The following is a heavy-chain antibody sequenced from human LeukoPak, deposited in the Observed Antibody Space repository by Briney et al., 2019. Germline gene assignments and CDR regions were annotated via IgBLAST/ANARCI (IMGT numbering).Heavy chain of an antibody. V-gene: IGHV4-4*09. CDR1: GGSISSYY. CDR2: IYTSGST. J-gene: IGHJ5*02. Sequence: SETLSLTCTVSGGSISSYYWSWIRQPPGKGLEWIGYIYTSGSTNYNPSLKSRVTISVDTSKSQFSLKLSSVTAADTAVYYCARRGIGWFDPWGQGTLVTVSS. D-gene: IGHD3-10*01. CDR3: ARRGIGWFDP.